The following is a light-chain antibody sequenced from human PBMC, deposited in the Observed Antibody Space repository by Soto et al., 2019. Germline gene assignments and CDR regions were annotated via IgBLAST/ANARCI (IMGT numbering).Light chain of an antibody. CDR2: AAS. J-gene: IGKJ1*01. CDR1: QSITTY. CDR3: QQSYGSPWT. V-gene: IGKV1-39*01. Sequence: DLQMTQSPSSLSASVGDRVTVTCRASQSITTYLNWYQQKPGKAPKLLMYAASSLQSGVPSRFSGSGSGTEFTLTITSLQPEDFATYICQQSYGSPWTFGQGTKVEIK.